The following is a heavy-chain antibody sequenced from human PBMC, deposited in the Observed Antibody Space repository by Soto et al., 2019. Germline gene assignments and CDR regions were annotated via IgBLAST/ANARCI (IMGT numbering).Heavy chain of an antibody. D-gene: IGHD1-26*01. CDR2: ISGSGDST. CDR1: GFTFSSYA. V-gene: IGHV3-23*01. J-gene: IGHJ4*02. Sequence: GSLRLSCAASGFTFSSYAMNWVRQAPGKGLEWVSVISGSGDSTYYADSVKGRFTISRDNSKNTLYLQMNSLRAEDTAVYYCAKRGSGSYFDYWGQGTLVTVCS. CDR3: AKRGSGSYFDY.